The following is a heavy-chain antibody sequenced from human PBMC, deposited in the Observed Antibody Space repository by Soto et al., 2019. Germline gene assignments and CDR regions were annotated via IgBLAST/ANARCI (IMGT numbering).Heavy chain of an antibody. V-gene: IGHV3-13*01. Sequence: GGSLRLSCAASGFTFSSYDMHWVRQATGKGLEWVSAMGTAGDTYYPGSVKGRFTISRVNAKNALYLQMNSLRAGDTAVYYCARGDYYGSGGYFVFDYWGQGTLVTVSS. D-gene: IGHD3-10*01. CDR1: GFTFSSYD. CDR3: ARGDYYGSGGYFVFDY. CDR2: MGTAGDT. J-gene: IGHJ4*02.